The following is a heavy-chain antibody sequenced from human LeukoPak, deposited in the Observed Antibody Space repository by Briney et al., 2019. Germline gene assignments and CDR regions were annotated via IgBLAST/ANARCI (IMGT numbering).Heavy chain of an antibody. V-gene: IGHV4-39*01. D-gene: IGHD6-19*01. CDR3: ARHGVAVAGFFDY. CDR1: GGSISSSSYY. J-gene: IGHJ4*02. CDR2: IYYSGRT. Sequence: SETLSLTCTVSGGSISSSSYYWGWIRQPPGKGLEWIGSIYYSGRTYYNPSLKSRVTISVDTSKNQFSLKLSSVTAADTAVYYCARHGVAVAGFFDYWGQGTLVTVSS.